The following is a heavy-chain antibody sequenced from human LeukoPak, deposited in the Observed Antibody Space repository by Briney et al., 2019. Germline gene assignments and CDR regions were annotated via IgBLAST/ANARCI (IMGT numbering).Heavy chain of an antibody. CDR2: IYYSGST. CDR3: ARDRRYYDSSGANWFDP. Sequence: SETLSLTCTVSGGSISSGDYYWSWIRQPPGKGLEWIEYIYYSGSTYYNPSLKSRVTISVDTSKNQFSLKLSSVTAADTAVYYCARDRRYYDSSGANWFDPWGQGTLVTVSS. V-gene: IGHV4-30-4*01. J-gene: IGHJ5*02. D-gene: IGHD3-22*01. CDR1: GGSISSGDYY.